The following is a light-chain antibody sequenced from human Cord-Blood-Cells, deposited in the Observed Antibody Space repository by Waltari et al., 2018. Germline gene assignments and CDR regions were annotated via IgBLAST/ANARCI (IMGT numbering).Light chain of an antibody. CDR2: RNN. J-gene: IGLJ3*02. V-gene: IGLV1-47*01. CDR3: AAWDDSLSGRV. Sequence: QSVLTQPPSASGTPGQRVTISCSGSSSNIGSNYVYWYQQLPGTAPKLLIYRNNQRPSGFHDLFSGSKSGTSASLAISGLRSEDEADYYCAAWDDSLSGRVFGGGTKLTVL. CDR1: SSNIGSNY.